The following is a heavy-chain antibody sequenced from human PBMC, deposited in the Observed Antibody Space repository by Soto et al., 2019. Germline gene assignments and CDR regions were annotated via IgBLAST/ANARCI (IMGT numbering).Heavy chain of an antibody. D-gene: IGHD6-19*01. J-gene: IGHJ4*02. Sequence: QLQLQESGPGLVKPSETLSLTCTVSGGSISSLSTYWGWIRQPPGKGLEWIGTMYQSGNTYYKPSLKSRVTISVDTSKNPFSLKLSSVTAADTAVYYCARHRPAQWLVWDIDSWGQGILVTVSS. V-gene: IGHV4-39*01. CDR2: MYQSGNT. CDR1: GGSISSLSTY. CDR3: ARHRPAQWLVWDIDS.